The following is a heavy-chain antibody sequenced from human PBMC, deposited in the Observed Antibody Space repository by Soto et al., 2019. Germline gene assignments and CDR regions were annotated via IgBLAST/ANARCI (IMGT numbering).Heavy chain of an antibody. V-gene: IGHV4-61*01. J-gene: IGHJ4*02. CDR3: ARSREAVAGTYYFDP. CDR1: GGSVSSGSYY. Sequence: PSETLSLTCTVSGGSVSSGSYYWSWIRQPPGKGLEWIGYIYYSGSTNYNPSLKSRVTISVDTSKNQFSLKLSSVTAADTAVYYCARSREAVAGTYYFDPWGQGTLVPVSS. CDR2: IYYSGST. D-gene: IGHD6-19*01.